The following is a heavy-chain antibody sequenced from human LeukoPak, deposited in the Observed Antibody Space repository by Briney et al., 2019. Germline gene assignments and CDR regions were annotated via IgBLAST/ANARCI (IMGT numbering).Heavy chain of an antibody. CDR3: AREGLAAAAGIFDY. CDR2: LSGSGDSA. J-gene: IGHJ4*02. V-gene: IGHV3-23*01. D-gene: IGHD6-13*01. Sequence: GGSLRLSCATSRFTFSSYAMSWVRQAPGKGLAWVSTLSGSGDSADYADSVKGRFTISRDNSKNTLSLQMSSLRAEDTAVYYCAREGLAAAAGIFDYWGQGTLVTVSS. CDR1: RFTFSSYA.